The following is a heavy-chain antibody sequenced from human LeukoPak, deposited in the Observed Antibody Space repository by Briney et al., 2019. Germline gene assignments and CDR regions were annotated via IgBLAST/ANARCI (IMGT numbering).Heavy chain of an antibody. D-gene: IGHD2-2*01. CDR3: TTNADLDY. Sequence: GGSLRLSCAASGFTFSNAWMSWVRQAPGKGLEWVGRIKSGDGGTKDYAAPVKGRFTISRDDSKNTLYLQMNSLKTEDTALYYCTTNADLDYWGQGSLVTVSS. CDR2: IKSGDGGTK. V-gene: IGHV3-15*01. CDR1: GFTFSNAW. J-gene: IGHJ4*02.